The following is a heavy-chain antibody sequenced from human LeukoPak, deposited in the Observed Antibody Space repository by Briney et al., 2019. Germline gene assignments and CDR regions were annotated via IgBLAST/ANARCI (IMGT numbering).Heavy chain of an antibody. V-gene: IGHV1-2*02. Sequence: ASVKVSCKASGYIFTGYYIHWVRQAPGQGLEWMGWINPDSGGTNYAQKLQGRVTMTTDTSPSTAYMELRSLRSDDTAVYYCARDSDDYMRYFDCWGQGTLVTVSS. CDR3: ARDSDDYMRYFDC. J-gene: IGHJ4*02. D-gene: IGHD5-12*01. CDR2: INPDSGGT. CDR1: GYIFTGYY.